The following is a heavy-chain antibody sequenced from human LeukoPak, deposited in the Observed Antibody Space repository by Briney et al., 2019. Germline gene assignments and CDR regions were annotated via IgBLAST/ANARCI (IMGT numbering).Heavy chain of an antibody. CDR3: ARGKTSQNIVTRKTYNWFDP. Sequence: KAGGSLRLSCAASGFTFSSDAMSWVRQAPGKGLEWVSSLSSRSRYIYYADSLKGRFTISRDNAKNSLYLQMKSLRAEDTAVYYCARGKTSQNIVTRKTYNWFDPWGQGTLVTVSS. J-gene: IGHJ5*02. CDR2: LSSRSRYI. D-gene: IGHD2/OR15-2a*01. V-gene: IGHV3-21*01. CDR1: GFTFSSDA.